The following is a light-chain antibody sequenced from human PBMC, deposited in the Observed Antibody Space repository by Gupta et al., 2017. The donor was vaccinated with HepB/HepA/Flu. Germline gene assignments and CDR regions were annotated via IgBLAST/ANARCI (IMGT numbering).Light chain of an antibody. CDR1: SSNIGGNY. V-gene: IGLV1-47*01. Sequence: QSVLPQPPSASGTPGQRVTISCSGSSSNIGGNYVYWYQQLPGTAPKLLIYRNNQRPSGVPDRFSGSKSGTSAALAISGLRSEDEADYYCAAWDDSLSGVAFGGGTKLTVL. J-gene: IGLJ2*01. CDR2: RNN. CDR3: AAWDDSLSGVA.